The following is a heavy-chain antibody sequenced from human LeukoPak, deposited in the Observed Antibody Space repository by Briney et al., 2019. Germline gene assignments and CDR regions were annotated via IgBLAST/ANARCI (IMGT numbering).Heavy chain of an antibody. CDR1: GFTVSSNY. J-gene: IGHJ6*02. CDR2: IYSGGST. CDR3: ARGIVVVVAATPYYYYGMDV. Sequence: GGSLRLSCAASGFTVSSNYMSWVRQAPGKGLEWVSVIYSGGSTYYADSVKGRFTISRDNSKNTLYLQMNSLRAEDTAVYYCARGIVVVVAATPYYYYGMDVWGQGTMVTVSS. D-gene: IGHD2-15*01. V-gene: IGHV3-66*02.